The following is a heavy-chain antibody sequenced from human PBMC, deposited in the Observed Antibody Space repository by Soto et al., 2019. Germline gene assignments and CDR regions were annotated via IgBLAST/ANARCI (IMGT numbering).Heavy chain of an antibody. CDR2: ISTSGDTT. D-gene: IGHD6-13*01. J-gene: IGHJ4*02. CDR1: GFTLSSYA. V-gene: IGHV3-23*01. CDR3: AKSIAAAGHNYFDY. Sequence: GGSLRLSCAASGFTLSSYAMSWVRQATGKGLEWVSAISTSGDTTSYADSVKGRFTISRDNSKNTLYLQMNSLRGEDTAGYYCAKSIAAAGHNYFDYWSQGTLVTVSS.